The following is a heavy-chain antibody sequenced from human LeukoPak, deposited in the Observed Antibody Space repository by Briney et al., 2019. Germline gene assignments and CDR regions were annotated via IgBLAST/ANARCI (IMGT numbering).Heavy chain of an antibody. CDR1: GGSISSYY. J-gene: IGHJ4*02. CDR2: IYTSGST. CDR3: ARVIVEVRAARGLLDY. V-gene: IGHV4-4*07. D-gene: IGHD2-2*01. Sequence: PSETLSLTCTVSGGSISSYYWSWIRQPAGRGLEWIGRIYTSGSTNYNPSLKSRVTMSVDTSKNQFSLKLRSVPAADAAVYYCARVIVEVRAARGLLDYWGQGTLVTVSS.